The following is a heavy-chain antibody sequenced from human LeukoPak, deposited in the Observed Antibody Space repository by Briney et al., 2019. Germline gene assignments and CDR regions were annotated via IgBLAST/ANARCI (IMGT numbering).Heavy chain of an antibody. D-gene: IGHD6-13*01. CDR1: GGCISTYY. V-gene: IGHV4-59*07. Sequence: SDTLSVTCTVSGGCISTYYWSWMGQPPGKGREGIGWSYNSGSTHYIPSLQSRVTISVDTSKTQFSLKLTSVTAADTAVYYCAKAVATAGRFGFDPWGQGTLVTVSS. CDR2: SYNSGST. CDR3: AKAVATAGRFGFDP. J-gene: IGHJ5*02.